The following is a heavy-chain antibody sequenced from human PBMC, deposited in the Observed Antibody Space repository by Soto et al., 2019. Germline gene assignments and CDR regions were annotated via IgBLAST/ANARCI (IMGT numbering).Heavy chain of an antibody. CDR1: GYTFTSYG. Sequence: GASVKVSCKASGYTFTSYGISWVRQAPGQGLELMGWISAYNGNTNYAQKLQGRVTMTTDTSTSTAYMELRSLRSDDTAVYYCARVDYDILTGYSDNWFDPWGQGTLVTVSS. CDR2: ISAYNGNT. V-gene: IGHV1-18*01. J-gene: IGHJ5*02. D-gene: IGHD3-9*01. CDR3: ARVDYDILTGYSDNWFDP.